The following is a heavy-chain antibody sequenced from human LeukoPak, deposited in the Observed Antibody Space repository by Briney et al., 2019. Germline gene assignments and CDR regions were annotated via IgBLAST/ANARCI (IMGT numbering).Heavy chain of an antibody. CDR3: ARDGEFDY. CDR1: GFTFSSYG. Sequence: PGGSLRLSCAASGFTFSSYGMHWVRQAPGKGLEWVAVISYDGSDKYSADSVKGRFTISRDNAKNSLYLQMNSLRDEDTAVYYCARDGEFDYWGQGTLVTVSS. CDR2: ISYDGSDK. V-gene: IGHV3-30*03. J-gene: IGHJ4*02.